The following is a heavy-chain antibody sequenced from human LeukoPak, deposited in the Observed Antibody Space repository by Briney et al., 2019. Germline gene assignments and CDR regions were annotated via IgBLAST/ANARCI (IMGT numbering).Heavy chain of an antibody. CDR3: ASGNHFDY. CDR2: IKQDGSEM. CDR1: GFTFSNFW. Sequence: GGSLRLSCAASGFTFSNFWMSWVRQAPGMGLEFVANIKQDGSEMYYVDSVKGRFTISRDNAKNSLYLQMNSLRVEDTAVYYCASGNHFDYWGQGTLVTVSS. D-gene: IGHD1-14*01. V-gene: IGHV3-7*01. J-gene: IGHJ4*02.